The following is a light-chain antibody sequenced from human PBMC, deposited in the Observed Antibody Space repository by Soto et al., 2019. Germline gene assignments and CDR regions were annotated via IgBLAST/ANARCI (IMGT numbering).Light chain of an antibody. CDR3: QQTYTIPWT. CDR2: SAT. Sequence: DIQMTQSPSSVSASVGDRVTITCRTSQSFSNYLAWYQHRPGKAPKLLIYSATVLQSGVPSRFSGSGSGTEFNLALSRLQPEDAATYYCQQTYTIPWTFGQGTRVEIK. J-gene: IGKJ1*01. V-gene: IGKV1-39*01. CDR1: QSFSNY.